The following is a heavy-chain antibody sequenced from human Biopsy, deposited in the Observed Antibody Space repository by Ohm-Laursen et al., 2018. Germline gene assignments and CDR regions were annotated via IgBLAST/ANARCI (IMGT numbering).Heavy chain of an antibody. Sequence: ASVKVSCKASGYSFTSYYMHWVRQAPGQGLEWMGMINPSGSTTSYPQIFQGRVTMTRDTSKSTVYMELSSLRSEDTAVYYCAADINVWNVNYWGQGTQVTVSS. V-gene: IGHV1-46*01. CDR3: AADINVWNVNY. CDR1: GYSFTSYY. J-gene: IGHJ4*02. CDR2: INPSGSTT. D-gene: IGHD1-1*01.